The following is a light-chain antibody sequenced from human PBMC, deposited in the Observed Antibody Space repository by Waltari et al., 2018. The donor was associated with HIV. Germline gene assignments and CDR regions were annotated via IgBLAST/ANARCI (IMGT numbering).Light chain of an antibody. CDR1: TSNIENYA. J-gene: IGLJ1*01. CDR2: YDD. CDR3: AAWDDSLNGYV. Sequence: QSVLTQPPSVSDAPGQRVTISCSGGTSNIENYAVNWYQHLPGQAPKLLIYYDDLWSSGVSDRFSASKSGTSASLAISGLQSEDEADYFCAAWDDSLNGYVFGTGTKVTVL. V-gene: IGLV1-36*01.